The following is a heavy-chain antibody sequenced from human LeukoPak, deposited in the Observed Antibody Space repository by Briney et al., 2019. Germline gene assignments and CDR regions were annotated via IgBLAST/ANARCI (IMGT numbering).Heavy chain of an antibody. CDR2: INPNSGGT. D-gene: IGHD6-19*01. J-gene: IGHJ6*03. Sequence: ASVKVSCKASGYTFTGYYIHWVRQAPGQGLEYMGWINPNSGGTNYAQKFQGRVTMTRDTSISTAYMELSRLRSDDTAVYYCARDLYQWLPSTRPRDYYYYMDVCGEGTTVTVSS. V-gene: IGHV1-2*02. CDR3: ARDLYQWLPSTRPRDYYYYMDV. CDR1: GYTFTGYY.